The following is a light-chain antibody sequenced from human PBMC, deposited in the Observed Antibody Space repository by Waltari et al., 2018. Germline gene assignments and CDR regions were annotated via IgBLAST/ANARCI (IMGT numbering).Light chain of an antibody. CDR1: GSGGS. Sequence: QSALTQPPSASGSPGQPVTIFCTVTGSGGSVSWYQQHPGEAPKHMIYEVSQRPSGVPDRFYGYKSGNTASLTVAGLQAEDEGDYYCSSDAVSNSFYDCGSGTKVTGL. V-gene: IGLV2-8*01. J-gene: IGLJ1*01. CDR2: EVS. CDR3: SSDAVSNSFYD.